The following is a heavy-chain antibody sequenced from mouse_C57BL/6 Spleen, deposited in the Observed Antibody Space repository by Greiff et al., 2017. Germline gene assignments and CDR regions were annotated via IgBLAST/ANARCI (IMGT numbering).Heavy chain of an antibody. D-gene: IGHD1-1*01. V-gene: IGHV1-18*01. CDR2: INPNNGGT. CDR1: GYTFTDYN. CDR3: ARSDYHGSTLFDY. J-gene: IGHJ2*01. Sequence: VQLQQSGPELVKPGASVKIPCKASGYTFTDYNMDWVKQSHGKSLEWIGDINPNNGGTIYNQKFKGKATLTVDKSSSTAYMELRSLTSEDTAVYYCARSDYHGSTLFDYWGQGTTLTVSS.